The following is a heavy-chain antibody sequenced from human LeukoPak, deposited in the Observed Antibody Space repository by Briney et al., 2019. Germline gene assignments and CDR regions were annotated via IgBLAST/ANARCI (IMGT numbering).Heavy chain of an antibody. D-gene: IGHD6-19*01. V-gene: IGHV3-64*01. J-gene: IGHJ4*02. CDR2: ISSNGGST. CDR3: ARDRERSTAVAGTGPGDY. Sequence: PGGSLRLSCAASGFTFSSYAMHWVRQAPGKGLDYVSAISSNGGSTYYANSVKGRFTISRDNSKNTLYLQMGSLRAEDMAVYYCARDRERSTAVAGTGPGDYWGQGTLVTVSS. CDR1: GFTFSSYA.